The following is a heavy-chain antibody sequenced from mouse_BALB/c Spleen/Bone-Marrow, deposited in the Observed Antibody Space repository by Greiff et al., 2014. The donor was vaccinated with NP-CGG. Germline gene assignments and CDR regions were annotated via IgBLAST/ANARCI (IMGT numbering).Heavy chain of an antibody. V-gene: IGHV1-7*01. CDR2: INPSTGYT. Sequence: QVQLQQPGAELAKPGASVKMSCKASGYTFTSYWMHWVKQRPGQGLEWIGYINPSTGYTEYNQKFRDKATLTADKSSSTAYMQLSSLTSEDSAVYYCARSSGYDGFAYWGQGTLVTVSA. J-gene: IGHJ3*01. CDR1: GYTFTSYW. D-gene: IGHD2-2*01. CDR3: ARSSGYDGFAY.